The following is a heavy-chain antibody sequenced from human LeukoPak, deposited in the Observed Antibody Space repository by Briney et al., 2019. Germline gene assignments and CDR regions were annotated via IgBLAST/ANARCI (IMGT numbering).Heavy chain of an antibody. CDR3: AKDWGRYSSNWYYFDY. D-gene: IGHD6-13*01. J-gene: IGHJ4*02. CDR2: ISGSGGST. CDR1: GITFSSHA. Sequence: GGSLRLSCAASGITFSSHAMSWVRQAPGKGLEWVSVISGSGGSTDYADSVKGRFTISRDNSKNTLYLQMNSLRADDTAVYYCAKDWGRYSSNWYYFDYWGQGTLVTVSS. V-gene: IGHV3-23*01.